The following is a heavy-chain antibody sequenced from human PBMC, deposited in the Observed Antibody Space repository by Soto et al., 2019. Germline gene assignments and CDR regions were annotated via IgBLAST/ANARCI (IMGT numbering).Heavy chain of an antibody. CDR2: IGTAGDT. V-gene: IGHV3-13*01. J-gene: IGHJ3*02. CDR1: GFTFSSYD. D-gene: IGHD6-19*01. Sequence: PGGSLRLSCAASGFTFSSYDMHWVRQATGKGLEWVSAIGTAGDTYYPGSVKGRFTISRENAKNSLYLQMNSLRAGDTAVYYCARGSQWSSGWRQDAFDIWGQGTMVTVSS. CDR3: ARGSQWSSGWRQDAFDI.